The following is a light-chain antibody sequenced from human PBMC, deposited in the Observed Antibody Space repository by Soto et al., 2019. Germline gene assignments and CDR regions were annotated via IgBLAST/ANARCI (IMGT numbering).Light chain of an antibody. CDR1: SSNIGAGYD. CDR2: GNS. Sequence: QSVLTQPPSVSGAPGQRVTISCTRSSSNIGAGYDVHWYQQLPGTAPKLLIYGNSNRPSGVPDRFSGSKSGTSASLAITGLQXEXEADYYCQSYDSSLSVVFGGGTKVTVL. J-gene: IGLJ2*01. V-gene: IGLV1-40*01. CDR3: QSYDSSLSVV.